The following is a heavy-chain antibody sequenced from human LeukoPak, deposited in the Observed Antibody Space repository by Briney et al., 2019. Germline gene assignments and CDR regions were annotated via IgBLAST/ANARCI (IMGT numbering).Heavy chain of an antibody. Sequence: GESLKISCKVSGYSFTNYWIGWVRQMPGKGLEWMGLIYPGGSETRYDPSFQGQVTISADSSTSTAYLQWSSLRASDTAMYYCARASRDGYNQNFDHWGQGTLVTVSS. CDR1: GYSFTNYW. D-gene: IGHD5-24*01. V-gene: IGHV5-51*01. CDR3: ARASRDGYNQNFDH. CDR2: IYPGGSET. J-gene: IGHJ4*02.